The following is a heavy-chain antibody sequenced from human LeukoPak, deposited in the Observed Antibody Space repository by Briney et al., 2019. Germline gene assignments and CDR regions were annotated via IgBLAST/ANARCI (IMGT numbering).Heavy chain of an antibody. CDR1: GFTFSSYW. D-gene: IGHD3-22*01. CDR3: AKGYYYDSSGYYPIDR. Sequence: PGGSLRLSCAASGFTFSSYWMHWVRQAPGKGLEWVSVISGSGGSTYYADSVKGRFTISRDNSKNTLYLQMNSLRAEDTAVYYCAKGYYYDSSGYYPIDRWGQGTLVTVSS. CDR2: ISGSGGST. J-gene: IGHJ5*02. V-gene: IGHV3-23*01.